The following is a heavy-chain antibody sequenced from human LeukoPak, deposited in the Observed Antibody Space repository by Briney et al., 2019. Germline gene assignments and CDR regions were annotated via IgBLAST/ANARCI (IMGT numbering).Heavy chain of an antibody. V-gene: IGHV4-59*01. J-gene: IGHJ3*02. CDR2: IYYSGSTNSGST. Sequence: SETLSLTCTVSGGSIGSYYWSWIRQPPGKGLEWIGYIYYSGSTNSGSTNYNPSLKSRLTISVDTSKDQFSLKLTSVTAADTAVYYCARDDSSGYDAFDIWGQGTMVTVSS. CDR3: ARDDSSGYDAFDI. D-gene: IGHD3-22*01. CDR1: GGSIGSYY.